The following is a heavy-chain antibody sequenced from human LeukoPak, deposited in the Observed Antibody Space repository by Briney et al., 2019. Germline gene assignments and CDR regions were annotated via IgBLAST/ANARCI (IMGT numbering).Heavy chain of an antibody. CDR2: MSYDGSNK. Sequence: PGGSLRLSCAASGFTFSTYARHWLRQAPGKGLEWVAVMSYDGSNKYYVDSVKGRFTISRDNSNNTLYLQMNSLRAEDTAVFYCATDQDHGYFRQWGQGTLVTVSS. D-gene: IGHD4-17*01. CDR3: ATDQDHGYFRQ. V-gene: IGHV3-30*04. J-gene: IGHJ1*01. CDR1: GFTFSTYA.